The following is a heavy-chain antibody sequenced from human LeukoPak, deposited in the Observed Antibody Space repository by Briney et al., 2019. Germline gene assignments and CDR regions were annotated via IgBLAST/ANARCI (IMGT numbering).Heavy chain of an antibody. D-gene: IGHD1-1*01. CDR1: GFTFSSYW. Sequence: PGGSLRLSCAASGFTFSSYWMSWVRQAPGRGLEWVANIKLDGSEKWYADSVKGRFTISRDNAKTPLFMQMNNLRAEDTAVYYCARDAWKDRYFDYWGQGTLVTVSS. V-gene: IGHV3-7*03. CDR3: ARDAWKDRYFDY. CDR2: IKLDGSEK. J-gene: IGHJ4*02.